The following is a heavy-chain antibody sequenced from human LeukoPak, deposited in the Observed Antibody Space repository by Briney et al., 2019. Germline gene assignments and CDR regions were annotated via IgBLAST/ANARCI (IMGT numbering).Heavy chain of an antibody. CDR3: ARDDILTGWALQH. J-gene: IGHJ1*01. D-gene: IGHD3-9*01. CDR1: GFTFSSYS. Sequence: PGGSLRLSCAASGFTFSSYSMNWVRQAPGKGLEWVSSISSSSSCIYYADSVKGRFTISRDNAKNSLYLQMNSLRAEDTAVYYCARDDILTGWALQHWGQGTLVTVSS. CDR2: ISSSSSCI. V-gene: IGHV3-21*01.